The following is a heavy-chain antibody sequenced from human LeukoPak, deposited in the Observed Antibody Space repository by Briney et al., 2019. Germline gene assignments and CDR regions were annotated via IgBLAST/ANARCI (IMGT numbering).Heavy chain of an antibody. Sequence: GGSLRLSCTASGFTFSSYSMNWVRQAPGKGLEWVSYISSSSSNIFYADSFKGRFTISRDNAQNSLYLQMNSLRVEDTAVYYCARDAGHQLSRRNYYAMDVWGQGTTVTVSS. CDR2: ISSSSSNI. V-gene: IGHV3-21*01. CDR1: GFTFSSYS. J-gene: IGHJ6*02. CDR3: ARDAGHQLSRRNYYAMDV. D-gene: IGHD2-2*01.